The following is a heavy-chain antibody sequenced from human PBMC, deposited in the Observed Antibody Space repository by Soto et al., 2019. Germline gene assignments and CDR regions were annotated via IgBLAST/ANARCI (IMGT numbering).Heavy chain of an antibody. CDR3: VRNRGGYGLNGC. CDR1: GGFITSGESY. CDR2: TYHSGTT. Sequence: QMQLQESGPGLVKPSQTLSLTCTISGGFITSGESYWGWIRQSPGKGLEWIGYTYHSGTTFYGPSLDSRITLSVDKSQNQFSLNLYSVTAADTAVYYCVRNRGGYGLNGCWGQGTLVTVAS. V-gene: IGHV4-30-4*01. D-gene: IGHD3-10*01. J-gene: IGHJ4*02.